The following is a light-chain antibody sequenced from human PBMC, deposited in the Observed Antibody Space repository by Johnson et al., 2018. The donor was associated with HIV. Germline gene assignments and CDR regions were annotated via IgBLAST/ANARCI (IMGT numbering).Light chain of an antibody. CDR3: GTWDSSLSAYV. CDR1: SSNIGNNY. CDR2: DNN. V-gene: IGLV1-51*01. Sequence: QSLLTQPPSVSAAPGQKVTISCSGSSSNIGNNYVSWYQQLPGTAPKLLIYDNNKRPSGIPDRFSGSKSGTSATLGIIELQTGDEADYYCGTWDSSLSAYVFGTGTTITVL. J-gene: IGLJ1*01.